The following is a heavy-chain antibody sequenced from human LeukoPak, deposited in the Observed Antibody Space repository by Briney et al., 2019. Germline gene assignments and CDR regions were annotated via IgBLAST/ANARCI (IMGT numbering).Heavy chain of an antibody. CDR1: GGTFSSYA. CDR2: ITPIFGTA. D-gene: IGHD3-10*01. J-gene: IGHJ4*02. V-gene: IGHV1-69*05. CDR3: AIGDWGGSGSYYNPFVY. Sequence: ASVKVSCKASGGTFSSYAISWVRQAPGQGLEWMGRITPIFGTANYAQKFQGRVTITTDESTSTAYMELSSLRSEDTAVYYCAIGDWGGSGSYYNPFVYWGQGTLVTVSS.